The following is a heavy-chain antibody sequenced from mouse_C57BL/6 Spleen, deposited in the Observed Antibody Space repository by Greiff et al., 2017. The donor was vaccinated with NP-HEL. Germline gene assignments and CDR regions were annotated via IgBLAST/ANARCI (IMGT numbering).Heavy chain of an antibody. D-gene: IGHD1-1*01. CDR1: GYTFTSYW. J-gene: IGHJ4*01. CDR2: IDPSDSYT. CDR3: SSEGYAYYGDY. Sequence: QVQLQQPGAELVRPGTSVKLSCKASGYTFTSYWMHWVKQRPGQGLEWIGVIDPSDSYTNYNQKFKGKATLTVDTSSSTAYMQLSSLTSEDSAVYYCSSEGYAYYGDYWGQGTSVTVSS. V-gene: IGHV1-59*01.